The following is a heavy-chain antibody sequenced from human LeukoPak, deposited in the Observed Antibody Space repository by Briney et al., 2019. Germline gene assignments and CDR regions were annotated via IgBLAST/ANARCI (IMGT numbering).Heavy chain of an antibody. CDR3: ARGGLERWELLEE. V-gene: IGHV3-21*01. CDR1: EFSFSSYS. D-gene: IGHD1-26*01. J-gene: IGHJ4*02. Sequence: GGSLRLSCAASEFSFSSYSMNWVRQAPGKGLEWVSSISSSSSWIFYADSVKGRFTISRDNAKNSLYLQMNSLRAEDTAVYYCARGGLERWELLEEWGQGTLVTVSS. CDR2: ISSSSSWI.